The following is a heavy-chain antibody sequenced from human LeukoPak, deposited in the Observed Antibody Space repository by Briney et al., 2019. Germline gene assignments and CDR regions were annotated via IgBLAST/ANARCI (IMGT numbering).Heavy chain of an antibody. D-gene: IGHD4-17*01. CDR3: ATIYGDYGY. J-gene: IGHJ4*02. CDR2: ISSSSSAR. CDR1: GFTFNNYN. Sequence: PGGSLRPSCAASGFTFNNYNMNWVRQAPGRGLEWVSYISSSSSARYYADSVKGRFAISRDNVKNSLFLQMNSLRAEDTAVYYCATIYGDYGYWGQGTLVTVSS. V-gene: IGHV3-48*01.